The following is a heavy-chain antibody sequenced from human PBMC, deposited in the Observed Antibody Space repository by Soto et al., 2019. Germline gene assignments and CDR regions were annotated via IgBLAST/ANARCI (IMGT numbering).Heavy chain of an antibody. D-gene: IGHD4-17*01. J-gene: IGHJ6*02. CDR1: GGPDRSHN. CDR3: VRQGIDYLHGLVDV. CDR2: VYYTGDT. Sequence: SETLSLTCAVSGGPDRSHNWGWIRQPPGRGLEWIGYVYYTGDTAYNPSLRGRVTISADTSTNDISLTLNSVTAADTAVYYCVRQGIDYLHGLVDVWGQGTTVTVSS. V-gene: IGHV4-59*08.